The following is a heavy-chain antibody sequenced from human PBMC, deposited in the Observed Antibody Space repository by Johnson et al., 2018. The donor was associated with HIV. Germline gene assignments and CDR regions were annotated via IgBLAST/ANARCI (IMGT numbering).Heavy chain of an antibody. Sequence: QVQLVESGGGVVQPGRSLRLSCAASGFTFSSYAMHWVRQAPGKGLEWVAVISYDGSNKYYADSVKGRFTISRDNSKNTLYLQMNSLRAEDTAVYYCARDNTPFGGVIVPIGAFDIWGQGTMVTVSS. D-gene: IGHD3-16*02. CDR2: ISYDGSNK. V-gene: IGHV3-30*04. J-gene: IGHJ3*02. CDR1: GFTFSSYA. CDR3: ARDNTPFGGVIVPIGAFDI.